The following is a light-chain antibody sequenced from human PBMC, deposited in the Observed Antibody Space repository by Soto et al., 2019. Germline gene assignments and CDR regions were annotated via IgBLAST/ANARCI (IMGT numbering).Light chain of an antibody. CDR1: QSVSSSY. V-gene: IGKV3-20*01. J-gene: IGKJ5*01. CDR3: QQYGSSSIT. CDR2: GAC. Sequence: VLTQYKSTLSLSPGERATLSCRASQSVSSSYLAWYQQKPGQAPRLLIYGACSRATGIPDRFSGSGSGTDFTLTISRLEPEDFAVYYCQQYGSSSITFGQGTRLEI.